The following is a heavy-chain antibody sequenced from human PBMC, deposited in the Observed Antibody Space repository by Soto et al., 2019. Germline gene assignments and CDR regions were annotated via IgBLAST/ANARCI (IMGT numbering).Heavy chain of an antibody. CDR2: MKSKTDAGTT. CDR1: GFPFANAW. Sequence: EVQLVESGGGLVKPGESLKLSCATSGFPFANAWMSWVRQAPGKGLEWVGRMKSKTDAGTTDFAAPVQGRFSISRDDSKNTWYLHMPTVKVEDTAMYYCLTERGAGSYNGYSREDHWGQGTLVTVSS. D-gene: IGHD2-15*01. J-gene: IGHJ4*02. V-gene: IGHV3-15*01. CDR3: LTERGAGSYNGYSREDH.